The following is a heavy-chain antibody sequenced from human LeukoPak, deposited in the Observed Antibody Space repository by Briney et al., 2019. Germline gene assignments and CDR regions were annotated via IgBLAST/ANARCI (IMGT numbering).Heavy chain of an antibody. CDR3: AREGIAAVGTIDY. J-gene: IGHJ4*02. CDR1: GGTFSSYA. Sequence: ASVKVSCKASGGTFSSYAISWVRQAPGQGLEWMGGIIPIFGTANYAQKFQGRVTITTDESTSTAYMELSGLRSEDTAVYYCAREGIAAVGTIDYWGQGTLVTVSS. D-gene: IGHD6-13*01. V-gene: IGHV1-69*05. CDR2: IIPIFGTA.